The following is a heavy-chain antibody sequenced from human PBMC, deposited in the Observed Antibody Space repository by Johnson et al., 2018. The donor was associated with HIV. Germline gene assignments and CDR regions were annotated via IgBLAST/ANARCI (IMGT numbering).Heavy chain of an antibody. J-gene: IGHJ3*02. V-gene: IGHV3-66*01. CDR2: IYSGGDT. D-gene: IGHD3-10*01. Sequence: ITWVRQAPGKGLEWISVIYSGGDTYYADSVKGRFTISRDDSKNTLYLQMNRLTAEDTAVYYCARAPGFSRAFDIWGQGTMVTVSS. CDR3: ARAPGFSRAFDI.